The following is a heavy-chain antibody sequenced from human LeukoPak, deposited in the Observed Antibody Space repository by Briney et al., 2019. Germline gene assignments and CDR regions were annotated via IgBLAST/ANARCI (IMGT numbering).Heavy chain of an antibody. J-gene: IGHJ4*02. CDR2: IYYSGST. CDR1: GGSISSYY. CDR3: ARACGGDCSHYFDY. Sequence: SETLSLTCTVSGGSISSYYWSWIRQPPGKGLEWIGYIYYSGSTNYNPSLKSRVIISVDTSKNQFSLKLSSVTAADTAVYYCARACGGDCSHYFDYWGQGTLVTVSS. V-gene: IGHV4-59*01. D-gene: IGHD2-21*02.